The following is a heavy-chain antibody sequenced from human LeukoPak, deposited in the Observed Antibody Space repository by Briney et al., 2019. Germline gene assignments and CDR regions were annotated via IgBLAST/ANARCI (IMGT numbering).Heavy chain of an antibody. V-gene: IGHV4-34*01. J-gene: IGHJ4*02. CDR1: GGSFSGSN. CDR2: IYNSGST. CDR3: VRAYDY. Sequence: SETLSLTCAVSGGSFSGSNCSWIRQPPGQGLEWMGEIYNSGSTIYNPSLKSRVTISVDTSKNQYSLNLISVTAADTAVYYCVRAYDYWGQGTLVTVSS.